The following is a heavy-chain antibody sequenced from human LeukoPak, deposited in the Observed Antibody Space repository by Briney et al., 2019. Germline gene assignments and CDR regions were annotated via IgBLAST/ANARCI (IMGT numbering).Heavy chain of an antibody. V-gene: IGHV3-23*01. D-gene: IGHD5-18*01. Sequence: TGGSMRLSCAASGLTFSSHAMSWVRQAPGKGLEWVSGISGNGGSTYYADSVKGRFTISRDNAKNSLYLQMNSLRAEDTAVYYCARALSYSYGSMDFWGQGTLVIVSS. CDR1: GLTFSSHA. CDR2: ISGNGGST. CDR3: ARALSYSYGSMDF. J-gene: IGHJ4*02.